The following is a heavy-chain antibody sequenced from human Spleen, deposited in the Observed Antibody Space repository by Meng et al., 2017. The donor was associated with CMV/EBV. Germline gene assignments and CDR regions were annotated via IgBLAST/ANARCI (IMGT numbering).Heavy chain of an antibody. J-gene: IGHJ6*02. CDR3: ARGGSSSSVVYYGMDV. D-gene: IGHD6-6*01. CDR2: VSWDSGTI. Sequence: SLKISCVASGFTFDDYAMYWVRQAPGKGLEWVSGVSWDSGTIYYADSVKGRCAISRDNAKQTLYLQMNGLRTEDTAVYYCARGGSSSSVVYYGMDVWGQGTTVTVSS. V-gene: IGHV3-9*01. CDR1: GFTFDDYA.